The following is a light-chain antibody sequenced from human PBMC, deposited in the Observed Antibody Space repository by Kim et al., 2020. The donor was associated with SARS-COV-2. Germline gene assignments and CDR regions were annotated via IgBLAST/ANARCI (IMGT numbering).Light chain of an antibody. V-gene: IGLV1-51*01. CDR2: DNN. J-gene: IGLJ3*02. CDR1: SSNIGNNY. CDR3: GTWDSSLSAGGV. Sequence: KATISCSGSSSNIGNNYVSWYQQLPGTAPKLLIYDNNKRPSGIPDRFSGSKSGTSATLGITGLQTGDEADYYCGTWDSSLSAGGVFGGGTKLTVL.